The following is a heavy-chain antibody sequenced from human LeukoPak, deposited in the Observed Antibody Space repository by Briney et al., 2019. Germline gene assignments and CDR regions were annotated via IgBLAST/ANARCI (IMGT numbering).Heavy chain of an antibody. V-gene: IGHV3-23*01. D-gene: IGHD6-6*01. CDR3: AKDPPSIAARLYYYYGMDV. J-gene: IGHJ6*02. Sequence: GGSLRLSRAASGFTFSSYAMSWVRQAPGKGLEWVSAISGSGGSTYYADSVKGRFTISRDNSKNTLYLQMNSLRAEDTAVYYCAKDPPSIAARLYYYYGMDVWGQGTTVTVSS. CDR1: GFTFSSYA. CDR2: ISGSGGST.